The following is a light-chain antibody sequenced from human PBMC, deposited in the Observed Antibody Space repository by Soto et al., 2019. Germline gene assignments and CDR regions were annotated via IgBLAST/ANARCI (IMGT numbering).Light chain of an antibody. CDR2: DVS. CDR3: SSYTGGSTYV. Sequence: QSALTQPASVSGSPGQSITISCTGTSSDVGGYNYVSWYQQHPGKAPKLMIYDVSNRPSGVSNRFSGSKSGNTATLTISGLQAEDEAEYYCSSYTGGSTYVFGTGTKVTVL. V-gene: IGLV2-14*01. CDR1: SSDVGGYNY. J-gene: IGLJ1*01.